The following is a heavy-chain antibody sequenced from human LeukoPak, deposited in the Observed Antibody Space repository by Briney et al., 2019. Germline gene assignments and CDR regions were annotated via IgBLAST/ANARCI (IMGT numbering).Heavy chain of an antibody. Sequence: SETLSLTCTVSGGSISSYYWSGIRQPPGKGLEWIGYIYYTGTTNYNPSLKSRVTISVDTSKNQFSLKLSSVTAADTAVYYCARGGWRLDYWGQGTLVTVSS. D-gene: IGHD2-15*01. J-gene: IGHJ4*02. CDR2: IYYTGTT. V-gene: IGHV4-59*01. CDR3: ARGGWRLDY. CDR1: GGSISSYY.